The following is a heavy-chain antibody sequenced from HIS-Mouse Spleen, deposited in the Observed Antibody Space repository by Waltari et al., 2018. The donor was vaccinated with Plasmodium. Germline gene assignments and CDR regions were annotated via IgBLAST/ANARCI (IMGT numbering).Heavy chain of an antibody. CDR2: IYYSGST. D-gene: IGHD5-18*01. CDR3: ARLRYSYGYFDY. Sequence: QVQLQESGPGLVKPSETLSLTCTVSGGSISSYYWSWIRQTPGKGLEWIGYIYYSGSTDNNPSLKSRVTISVATSKNQFSLKLSSVTAADTAVYYCARLRYSYGYFDYWGQGTLVTVSS. CDR1: GGSISSYY. J-gene: IGHJ4*02. V-gene: IGHV4-59*08.